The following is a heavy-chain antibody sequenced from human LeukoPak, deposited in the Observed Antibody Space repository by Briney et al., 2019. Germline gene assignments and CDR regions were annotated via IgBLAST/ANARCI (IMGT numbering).Heavy chain of an antibody. CDR1: GFTFDDYA. V-gene: IGHV3-9*01. Sequence: GGSPRLSCAASGFTFDDYAMHWVRQAPGKGLEWVSGISWNSGSIGYADSVKGRLTISRDNAKNSLYLQMNSLRAEDTALYYCAKGDDSSGYYYSFDCWGQGTLVTVSS. CDR3: AKGDDSSGYYYSFDC. J-gene: IGHJ4*02. CDR2: ISWNSGSI. D-gene: IGHD3-22*01.